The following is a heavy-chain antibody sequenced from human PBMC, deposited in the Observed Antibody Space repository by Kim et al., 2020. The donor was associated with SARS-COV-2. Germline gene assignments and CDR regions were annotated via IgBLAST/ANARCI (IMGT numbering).Heavy chain of an antibody. D-gene: IGHD6-13*01. CDR1: GYTFTSYY. Sequence: ASVKVSCKASGYTFTSYYMHWVRQAPGQGLEWMGIINPSGGSTSYAQKFQGRVTMTRDTSTSTVYMELSSLRSEDTAVYYCARTSWPYSSSWYVPADYWGQGTLVTVSS. V-gene: IGHV1-46*01. CDR2: INPSGGST. CDR3: ARTSWPYSSSWYVPADY. J-gene: IGHJ4*02.